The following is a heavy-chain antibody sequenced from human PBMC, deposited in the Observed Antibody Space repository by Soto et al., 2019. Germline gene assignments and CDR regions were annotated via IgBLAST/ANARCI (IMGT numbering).Heavy chain of an antibody. CDR2: IIPILGIA. V-gene: IGHV1-69*02. D-gene: IGHD2-15*01. CDR1: GGTFSSYT. J-gene: IGHJ4*02. Sequence: ASVKVSCKASGGTFSSYTISWVRQAPGQGLEWMGRIIPILGIANYAQKFQGRVTITADKSTSTAYMELSSLRSEDTAVYYCAALSSGGSWENQYYFDYWGQGTLVTVSS. CDR3: AALSSGGSWENQYYFDY.